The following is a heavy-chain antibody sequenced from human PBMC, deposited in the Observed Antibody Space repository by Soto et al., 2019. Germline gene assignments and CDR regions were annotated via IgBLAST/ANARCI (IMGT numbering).Heavy chain of an antibody. Sequence: QVQLVQSGAEVKKPGSSVKVSCKASGGTFSSYAISWVRQAPGQGLEWMGGIIPIFGTANYAQKFQGRVTITADESTSTADMELSSLSYEDTAVYYCATQYIYDSSGYYFSYFDYWGQGTLVTVSS. V-gene: IGHV1-69*01. CDR1: GGTFSSYA. D-gene: IGHD3-22*01. J-gene: IGHJ4*02. CDR2: IIPIFGTA. CDR3: ATQYIYDSSGYYFSYFDY.